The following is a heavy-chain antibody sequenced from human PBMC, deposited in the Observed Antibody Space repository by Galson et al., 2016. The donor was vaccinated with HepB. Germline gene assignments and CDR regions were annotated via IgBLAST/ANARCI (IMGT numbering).Heavy chain of an antibody. Sequence: CAISGDSVSTTSTSWSWIRQSPSRGLEWLGRTYYRSKWFHDYAVSVKSRITINPDTSRNLFSLQLTSVTPEDTAVYYCARGGAPAGNGWFDPWGQGTLVTGSS. CDR2: TYYRSKWFH. CDR3: ARGGAPAGNGWFDP. V-gene: IGHV6-1*01. J-gene: IGHJ5*02. D-gene: IGHD6-13*01. CDR1: GDSVSTTSTS.